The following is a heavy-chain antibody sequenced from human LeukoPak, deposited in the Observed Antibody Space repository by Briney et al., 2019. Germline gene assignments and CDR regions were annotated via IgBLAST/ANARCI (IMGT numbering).Heavy chain of an antibody. Sequence: GALRLSCVASGFTFSDYYMDWVRQAPGKGLEWVARSRGKAKTYTTEYAASVKGRFTISRDESKNSLYLQMHSLIIEDTAVYYCARGASGNYNYHYGMDVWGQGTMVTVSS. CDR1: GFTFSDYY. D-gene: IGHD3-10*01. CDR3: ARGASGNYNYHYGMDV. V-gene: IGHV3-72*01. CDR2: SRGKAKTYTT. J-gene: IGHJ6*02.